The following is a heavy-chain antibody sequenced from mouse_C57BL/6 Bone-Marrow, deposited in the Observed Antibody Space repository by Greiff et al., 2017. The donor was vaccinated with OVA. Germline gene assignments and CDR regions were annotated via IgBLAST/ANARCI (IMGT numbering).Heavy chain of an antibody. J-gene: IGHJ4*01. CDR1: GYSFTGYY. D-gene: IGHD2-1*01. CDR2: INPSTGGT. V-gene: IGHV1-43*01. CDR3: ARSEGNYHYARDY. Sequence: EVQLQQSGPELVKPGASVKISCKASGYSFTGYYMHWVKQSSEKSLEWIGEINPSTGGTSYNQKFKGKATLTVDKSSSTAYMQLKSLTSEDSAVDYCARSEGNYHYARDYWGQGTSVTVSS.